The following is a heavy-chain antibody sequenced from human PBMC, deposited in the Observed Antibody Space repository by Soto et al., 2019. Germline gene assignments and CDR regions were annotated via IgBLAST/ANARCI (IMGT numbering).Heavy chain of an antibody. CDR2: IEREDDDK. Sequence: SGPTLVNPTETLTLTCTFSGFSLTGPGMCVSWIRQPPGKALEWLALIEREDDDKYYSTSLKTRLTISKDTRKNQVVLTMANMDPADTGTYYCARSIRGPRRFNGMDVWGQGTTVTVSS. D-gene: IGHD1-20*01. J-gene: IGHJ6*02. CDR3: ARSIRGPRRFNGMDV. CDR1: GFSLTGPGMC. V-gene: IGHV2-70*13.